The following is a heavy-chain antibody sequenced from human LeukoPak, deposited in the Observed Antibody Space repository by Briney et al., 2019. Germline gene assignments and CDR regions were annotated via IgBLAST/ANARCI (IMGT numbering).Heavy chain of an antibody. CDR2: TSGGGGST. J-gene: IGHJ4*02. Sequence: PGGSLRLSCAASGFTFSSYAMSWVRQAPGKGLEWVSATSGGGGSTYYADSVKGRFTISRDNSKNTLYLQMNSLRAEDTAVYYCAKGSIVVVVAAQTGGVYWGQGTLVTVSS. CDR1: GFTFSSYA. V-gene: IGHV3-23*01. D-gene: IGHD2-15*01. CDR3: AKGSIVVVVAAQTGGVY.